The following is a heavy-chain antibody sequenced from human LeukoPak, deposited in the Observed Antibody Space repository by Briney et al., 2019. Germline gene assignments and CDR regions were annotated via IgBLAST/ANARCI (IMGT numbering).Heavy chain of an antibody. J-gene: IGHJ4*02. Sequence: GASVKVSCKASGYTFTDYYMHWVRQAPGQGLEWMGWINPNSGGTNYAQNFQGRVTMTRGTSISTAYMELSRLTSDDTAVYYCARRLDYYDSRTYYRSFDYWGQGTLVTVSS. V-gene: IGHV1-2*02. CDR2: INPNSGGT. CDR3: ARRLDYYDSRTYYRSFDY. CDR1: GYTFTDYY. D-gene: IGHD3-22*01.